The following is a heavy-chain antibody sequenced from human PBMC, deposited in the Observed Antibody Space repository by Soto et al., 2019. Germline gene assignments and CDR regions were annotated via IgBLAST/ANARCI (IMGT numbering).Heavy chain of an antibody. D-gene: IGHD2-2*01. J-gene: IGHJ6*02. V-gene: IGHV3-74*01. CDR3: ASPVVPAAMGGPYFYGIDV. Sequence: EVQLVESGGGLVQPGGSLRLSCAASGFTFSGHWMHWVRQAPGKELVWVSRINGDGSSTNYADFVKGRFTISRDNAESTLYLQMNSLRAEDTAVYYCASPVVPAAMGGPYFYGIDVWGQGTTVTVSS. CDR1: GFTFSGHW. CDR2: INGDGSST.